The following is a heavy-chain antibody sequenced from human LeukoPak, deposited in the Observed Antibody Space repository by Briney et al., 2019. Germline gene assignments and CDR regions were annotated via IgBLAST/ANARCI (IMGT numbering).Heavy chain of an antibody. J-gene: IGHJ3*02. Sequence: GGSLRLSCAASGLTFSMPAMDWVRQAPGKGLEWVAVISYDGSNKYYADSVKGRFTISRDNSKNTLYLQMNSLRAEDTAVYYCASSGRIAVAVWVLSPHAFDIWGQGTMVTVSS. CDR1: GLTFSMPA. CDR3: ASSGRIAVAVWVLSPHAFDI. CDR2: ISYDGSNK. D-gene: IGHD6-19*01. V-gene: IGHV3-30*19.